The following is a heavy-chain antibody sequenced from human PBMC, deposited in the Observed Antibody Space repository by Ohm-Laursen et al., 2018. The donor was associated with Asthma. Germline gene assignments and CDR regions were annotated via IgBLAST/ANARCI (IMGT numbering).Heavy chain of an antibody. Sequence: SLRLSCSASGVAFTDSWMSWVRQLPGGSLEWVAKINPLGYEKYYMDFVRGRFTVSRDNAKNSLYLEMNSLRVEDTAVYYCVTDAWWSYVHWGLGTLVTVSS. CDR2: INPLGYEK. J-gene: IGHJ4*02. CDR3: VTDAWWSYVH. CDR1: GVAFTDSW. V-gene: IGHV3-7*01. D-gene: IGHD1-26*01.